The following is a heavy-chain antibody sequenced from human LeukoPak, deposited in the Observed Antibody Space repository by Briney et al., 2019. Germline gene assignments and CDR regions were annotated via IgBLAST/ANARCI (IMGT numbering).Heavy chain of an antibody. J-gene: IGHJ5*02. Sequence: GGSLRLSCAASGFTFSSYWMHWVRQAPGKGLVWVSRINSDGSSTSYADSVKGRFTISRDNAKNTLYLQMNSLRAEDTAVYYCARAEGVLLYFDWFTNKYNWFDPWGQGILVTVSS. V-gene: IGHV3-74*01. CDR1: GFTFSSYW. CDR3: ARAEGVLLYFDWFTNKYNWFDP. CDR2: INSDGSST. D-gene: IGHD3-9*01.